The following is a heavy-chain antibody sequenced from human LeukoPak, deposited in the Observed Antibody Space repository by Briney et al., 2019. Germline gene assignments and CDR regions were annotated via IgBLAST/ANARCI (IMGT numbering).Heavy chain of an antibody. D-gene: IGHD5-24*01. V-gene: IGHV3-53*01. CDR1: GFTVNSNY. CDR3: ASIVEMATIRDY. CDR2: IYSGGST. J-gene: IGHJ4*02. Sequence: GGSLRLSCAASGFTVNSNYMSWVRQAPGKGLEWVSVIYSGGSTYYADSVKGRFTISRDNSKNTLYLQMNSLRAEDTAVYYCASIVEMATIRDYWGQGTLVTVSS.